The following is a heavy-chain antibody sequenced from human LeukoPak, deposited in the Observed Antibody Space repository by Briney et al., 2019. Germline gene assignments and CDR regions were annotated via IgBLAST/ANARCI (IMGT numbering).Heavy chain of an antibody. Sequence: GGSLRLYCAASGFTFNNYAIHWVRQAPGKGLEWVAIISFDGGNKYYADSVKGRFTISRDNSKNTLYLQMNSLRAEDTAVYYCARDGIVGSPLFKFDYWGQGTLVTVSS. J-gene: IGHJ4*02. CDR2: ISFDGGNK. CDR1: GFTFNNYA. D-gene: IGHD1-26*01. V-gene: IGHV3-30-3*01. CDR3: ARDGIVGSPLFKFDY.